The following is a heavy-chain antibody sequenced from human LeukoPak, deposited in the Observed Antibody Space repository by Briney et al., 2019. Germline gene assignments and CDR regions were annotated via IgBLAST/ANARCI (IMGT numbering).Heavy chain of an antibody. CDR2: ISYDGSNK. CDR3: AKIPRAATQSSY. D-gene: IGHD2-15*01. J-gene: IGHJ4*02. CDR1: GFTFSSYG. Sequence: GGSPRLSCAASGFTFSSYGMHWVRQAPGKGLEWVAVISYDGSNKYYADSVKGRFTISRDNSKNTLYLQMNSLRAEDTAVYCCAKIPRAATQSSYWGQGTLVTVSS. V-gene: IGHV3-30*18.